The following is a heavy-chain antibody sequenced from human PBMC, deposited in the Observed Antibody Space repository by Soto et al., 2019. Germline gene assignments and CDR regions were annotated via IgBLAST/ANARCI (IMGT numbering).Heavy chain of an antibody. V-gene: IGHV1-8*01. CDR3: ATGCAVAGTEGDY. CDR1: GYTFTSYD. Sequence: ASVKVSCKDPGYTFTSYDINSVRQATGQGLEWMGWMNPNSGNTGYAQKFQGRVTMTRNTSISTAYMELSSLRSEDTAVYYCATGCAVAGTEGDYWGQGTLVTVS. J-gene: IGHJ4*02. CDR2: MNPNSGNT. D-gene: IGHD6-19*01.